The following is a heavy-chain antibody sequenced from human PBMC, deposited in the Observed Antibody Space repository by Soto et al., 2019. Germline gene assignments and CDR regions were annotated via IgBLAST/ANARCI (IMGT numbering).Heavy chain of an antibody. V-gene: IGHV4-34*01. CDR2: INHSGST. D-gene: IGHD1-26*01. CDR3: ARDSGSYMYVSD. CDR1: GGSFSGYY. Sequence: SETLSLTCAVYGGSFSGYYWSWIRQPPGKGLEWIGEINHSGSTNYNPSLKSRVTISVDTSKNQFSLKLSSVTAADTAVYYCARDSGSYMYVSDWGQGTLVTVSS. J-gene: IGHJ4*02.